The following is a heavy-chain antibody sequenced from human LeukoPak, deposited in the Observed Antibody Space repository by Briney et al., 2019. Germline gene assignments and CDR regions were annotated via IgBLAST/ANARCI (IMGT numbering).Heavy chain of an antibody. CDR1: GYTFTSYG. CDR3: ASSAIYGDYVRFDY. V-gene: IGHV1-18*01. J-gene: IGHJ4*02. Sequence: ASVKVSCKASGYTFTSYGISWVRQAPGQGLEWMGWISAYNGNTNYAQKLQGRVTMTTDTSTSTAYMELRSLRSDDTAVYYCASSAIYGDYVRFDYWGQGTLVTVSS. D-gene: IGHD4-17*01. CDR2: ISAYNGNT.